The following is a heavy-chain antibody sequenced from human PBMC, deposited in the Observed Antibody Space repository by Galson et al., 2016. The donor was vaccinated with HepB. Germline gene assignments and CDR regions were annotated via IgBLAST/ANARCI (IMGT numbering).Heavy chain of an antibody. CDR2: IFISGST. D-gene: IGHD6-13*01. CDR3: ARVVRYISRWYDYGLDV. CDR1: GGPLSGGIYY. V-gene: IGHV4-61*02. J-gene: IGHJ6*04. Sequence: TLSLTCTVSGGPLSGGIYYWSWIRQPAGKGLEWIGRIFISGSTNYNTSLQSRVTILVDTYKNQFSLKMSSVTAAETAVYYCARVVRYISRWYDYGLDVWGKGTTVTVSS.